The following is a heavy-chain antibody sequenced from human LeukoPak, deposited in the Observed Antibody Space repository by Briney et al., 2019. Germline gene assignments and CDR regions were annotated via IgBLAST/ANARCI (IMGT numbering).Heavy chain of an antibody. CDR3: AKGERGIDY. CDR2: INSDGSWT. CDR1: GNYW. J-gene: IGHJ4*02. V-gene: IGHV3-74*01. D-gene: IGHD7-27*01. Sequence: GGSLRLSCAASGNYWMHWVRQAPGKGLVWVSHINSDGSWTSYADSVKGRFTISRDNSKNTLFLQMDSLRAEDAAIYYCAKGERGIDYWGQGTLVTVSS.